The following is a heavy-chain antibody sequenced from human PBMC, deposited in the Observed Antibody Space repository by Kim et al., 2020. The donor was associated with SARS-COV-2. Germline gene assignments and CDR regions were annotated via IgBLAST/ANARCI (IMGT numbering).Heavy chain of an antibody. J-gene: IGHJ5*02. CDR1: GFTFSSYS. D-gene: IGHD1-26*01. CDR2: ISSSSSYI. Sequence: GGSLRLSCAASGFTFSSYSMNWVRQAPGKGLEWVSSISSSSSYIYYADSVKGRFTISRDNAKNSLYLQMNSLRAEDTAVYYCARGRSGSYPTGWFDPWGQGTLVTVSS. V-gene: IGHV3-21*01. CDR3: ARGRSGSYPTGWFDP.